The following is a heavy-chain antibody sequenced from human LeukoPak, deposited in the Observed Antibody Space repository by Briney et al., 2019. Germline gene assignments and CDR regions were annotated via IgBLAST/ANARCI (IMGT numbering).Heavy chain of an antibody. CDR3: AREGYCSGGSCYHIPYYFDY. Sequence: SVKVSCKASGGTFSSYAISWVRQAPGQGLEWMGGIIPIFGTANYAQKFQGRVTITADESTSTAYMELSSLRSEDTAVYYCAREGYCSGGSCYHIPYYFDYWGQGTLVTVSS. J-gene: IGHJ4*02. CDR1: GGTFSSYA. CDR2: IIPIFGTA. D-gene: IGHD2-15*01. V-gene: IGHV1-69*01.